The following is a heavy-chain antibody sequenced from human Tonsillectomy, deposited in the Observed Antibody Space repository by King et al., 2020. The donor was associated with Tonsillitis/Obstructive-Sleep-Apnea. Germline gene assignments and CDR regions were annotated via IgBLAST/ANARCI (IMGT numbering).Heavy chain of an antibody. J-gene: IGHJ1*01. CDR1: GGSFSGYY. Sequence: VQLQQWGAGLLKPSETLSLTCAVHGGSFSGYYWSWIRQPPGKGLEWIGEINHSGSTNYNPSFNIRVTISVDTSKNQFSLKLGSLTAADTAVYYCARGRIVVVVAATPDLYFQHWGQGTLVTVSS. V-gene: IGHV4-34*01. CDR2: INHSGST. D-gene: IGHD2-15*01. CDR3: ARGRIVVVVAATPDLYFQH.